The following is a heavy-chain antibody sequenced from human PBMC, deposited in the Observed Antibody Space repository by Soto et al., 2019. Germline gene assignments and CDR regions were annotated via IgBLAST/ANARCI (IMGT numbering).Heavy chain of an antibody. CDR2: MNPDGSEQ. V-gene: IGHV3-7*04. J-gene: IGHJ5*02. CDR1: GFTFSDYW. D-gene: IGHD2-21*01. Sequence: EVHLVESGGGLVQPGGSLRLSCAASGFTFSDYWMTWVRQTPGKGLEGVANMNPDGSEQYYLDAVKGRFTISRDNAKNSLSLQMNSRRGEDTAVYYCTRDLNHDCGPWGQGTQVIVSS. CDR3: TRDLNHDCGP.